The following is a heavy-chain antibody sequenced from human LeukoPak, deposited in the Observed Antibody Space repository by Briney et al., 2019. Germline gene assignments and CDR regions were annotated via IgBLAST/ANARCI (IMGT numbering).Heavy chain of an antibody. CDR2: IRSKANSYAT. CDR3: TRHLGDGYKFLVGGSVPYYFDY. Sequence: PGGSLRLSCAAAGFTFSGSAMHWVRQASGKGLEWVGRIRSKANSYATAYAASVKGRFTISRDDSKNTAYLQMNSLKTEDTAVYYCTRHLGDGYKFLVGGSVPYYFDYWGQGTLVTVSS. J-gene: IGHJ4*02. D-gene: IGHD5-24*01. V-gene: IGHV3-73*01. CDR1: GFTFSGSA.